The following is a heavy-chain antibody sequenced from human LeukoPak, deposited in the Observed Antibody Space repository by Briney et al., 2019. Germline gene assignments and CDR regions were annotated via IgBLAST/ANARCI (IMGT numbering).Heavy chain of an antibody. V-gene: IGHV3-48*02. Sequence: PGGSLRLSCAASGFTFSGSSMNWVRQAPGKGLEWVSYISSSSSTIHYAESVKGRFTISRDNAKNSLYLQMNSLRDEDTAVYYCAREMAHYFDSSGYSFWGQGTLVTVSS. CDR3: AREMAHYFDSSGYSF. D-gene: IGHD3-22*01. CDR1: GFTFSGSS. CDR2: ISSSSSTI. J-gene: IGHJ4*02.